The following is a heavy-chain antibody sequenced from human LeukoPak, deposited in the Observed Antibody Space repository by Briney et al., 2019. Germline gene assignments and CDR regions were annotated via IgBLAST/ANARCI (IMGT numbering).Heavy chain of an antibody. CDR3: ARVNTGKVTLDY. J-gene: IGHJ4*02. V-gene: IGHV4-59*01. CDR2: IYYIGST. CDR1: GDSINKNY. D-gene: IGHD1-14*01. Sequence: SETLSLTCTVSGDSINKNYWSWIRQSPGKGLEWIGYIYYIGSTNYNPSLASRITISLDTSKSLFSLTLNSVTAADTAIYFCARVNTGKVTLDYWGQGILVTVSS.